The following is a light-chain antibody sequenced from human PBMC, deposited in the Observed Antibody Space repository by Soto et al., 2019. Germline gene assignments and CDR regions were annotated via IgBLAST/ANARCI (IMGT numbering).Light chain of an antibody. Sequence: EIVLTQSPAALSVSQGERVTLSCRASQGIGSTLAWYQQKPGQTPRLLIYDSSTRAIGISTRFTGSRSGTEFTLTINGLLSEDCAVYYCQRYNNWPLTFGGGTKVEIK. CDR1: QGIGST. CDR3: QRYNNWPLT. V-gene: IGKV3-15*01. J-gene: IGKJ4*01. CDR2: DSS.